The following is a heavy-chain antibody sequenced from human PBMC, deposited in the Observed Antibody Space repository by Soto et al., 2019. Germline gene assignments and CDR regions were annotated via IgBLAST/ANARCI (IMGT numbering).Heavy chain of an antibody. CDR3: ARALYSSFPRYYYYGMDV. CDR1: GDSINTNDYF. Sequence: SETLYLTCSVSGDSINTNDYFWSWIRQPPGRGLEWIGYIYYSGSTYYNPSLKSRVTISVDTSKNQFSLKLSSVTAADTAVYYCARALYSSFPRYYYYGMDVWGQGTTVTVSS. CDR2: IYYSGST. J-gene: IGHJ6*02. D-gene: IGHD4-4*01. V-gene: IGHV4-30-4*01.